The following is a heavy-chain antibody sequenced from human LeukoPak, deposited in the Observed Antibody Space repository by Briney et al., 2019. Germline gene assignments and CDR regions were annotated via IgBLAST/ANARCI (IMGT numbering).Heavy chain of an antibody. Sequence: GESLKISCKVSGYSFTSYWISWVRQMPGKGLEWMGRIDPSDSYTNYSPSFQGHVTISADKSISTAYLQWSSLKASDTAMYYCARHKISRWYFDLWGRGTLVTVSS. CDR3: ARHKISRWYFDL. V-gene: IGHV5-10-1*01. CDR2: IDPSDSYT. J-gene: IGHJ2*01. CDR1: GYSFTSYW.